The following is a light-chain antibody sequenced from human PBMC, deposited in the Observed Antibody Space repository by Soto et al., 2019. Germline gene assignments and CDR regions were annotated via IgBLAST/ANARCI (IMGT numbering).Light chain of an antibody. CDR2: DAS. CDR1: QSIRTN. CDR3: QQYNNWRS. V-gene: IGKV3D-15*01. J-gene: IGKJ1*01. Sequence: EVVMTQSPATLSVSPGERATLSCRASQSIRTNLAWYQQKPGQAPRLLIYDASTRATGIPARFSGSGSGTEFTLTISSLQSEDFAVYYCQQYNNWRSFGQGTKVDIK.